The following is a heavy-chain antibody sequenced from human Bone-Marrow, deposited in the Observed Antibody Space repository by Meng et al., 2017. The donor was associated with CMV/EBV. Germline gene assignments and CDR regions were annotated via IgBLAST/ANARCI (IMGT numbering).Heavy chain of an antibody. CDR3: ARASQWGVGAADD. Sequence: GGSLRLSCAASGFTFSDYYMTWIRQAPGKGLEWVSYISSSGTTIYYADSVKGRFTISRDNAKNSLYLQMNSLRAEDTALYYCARASQWGVGAADDGGQGTLVTVSS. V-gene: IGHV3-11*04. D-gene: IGHD1-26*01. CDR2: ISSSGTTI. J-gene: IGHJ4*02. CDR1: GFTFSDYY.